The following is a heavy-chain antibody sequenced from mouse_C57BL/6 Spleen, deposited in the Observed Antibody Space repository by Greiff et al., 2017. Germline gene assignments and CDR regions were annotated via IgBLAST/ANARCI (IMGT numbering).Heavy chain of an antibody. J-gene: IGHJ4*01. CDR2: IDPETGGT. Sequence: QVQLKQSGAELVRPGASVTLSCKASGYTFTDYEMHWVKQTPVHGLEWIGAIDPETGGTAYNQKFKGKAILTADKSSSTAYMELRSLTSEDSAVXDCTIGNYMDYWGQGTSVTVSS. D-gene: IGHD2-1*01. V-gene: IGHV1-15*01. CDR1: GYTFTDYE. CDR3: TIGNYMDY.